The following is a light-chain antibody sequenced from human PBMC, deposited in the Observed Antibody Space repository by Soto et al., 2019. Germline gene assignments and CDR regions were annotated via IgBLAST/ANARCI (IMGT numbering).Light chain of an antibody. J-gene: IGKJ5*01. CDR2: KAS. Sequence: DIQMTQSPSTLSASVGDRVTITCRASQSISNLLAWYQQKPGRAPTLLIYKASTLKSGVPSRFSGSGSGTEFSLTISSLQPDDFTTYYCQQYKNYPLTFGQGTRLEIK. V-gene: IGKV1-5*03. CDR1: QSISNL. CDR3: QQYKNYPLT.